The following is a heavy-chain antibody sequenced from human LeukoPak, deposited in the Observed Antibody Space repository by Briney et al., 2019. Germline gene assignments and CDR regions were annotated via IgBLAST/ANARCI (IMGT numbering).Heavy chain of an antibody. CDR3: ARAVLYNAAPSEY. V-gene: IGHV3-74*01. Sequence: GGSQRLPCAASGLTFSSYWMHWVRQAPAKGLVGVSRINSDGSSTSYADSVKGRFTISRDNAKNTLYLQMNSLRAEDTAVYYCARAVLYNAAPSEYWGQGTLVTVSS. CDR1: GLTFSSYW. D-gene: IGHD6-6*01. CDR2: INSDGSST. J-gene: IGHJ4*02.